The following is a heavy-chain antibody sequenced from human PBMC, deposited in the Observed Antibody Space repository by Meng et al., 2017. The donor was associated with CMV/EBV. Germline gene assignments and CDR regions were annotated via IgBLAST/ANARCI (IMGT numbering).Heavy chain of an antibody. D-gene: IGHD1-1*01. CDR3: AKSQGGTSNKRFYFDS. CDR2: INPNNNDA. Sequence: ASVKVSCKASGYPFTGYYVHWVRQAPGQGLEWMGWINPNNNDAISVQKFQARVTMTRDTSISTAYMELTGLTSDDTAVYFCAKSQGGTSNKRFYFDSWGQGMLVTVSS. J-gene: IGHJ4*02. CDR1: GYPFTGYY. V-gene: IGHV1-2*02.